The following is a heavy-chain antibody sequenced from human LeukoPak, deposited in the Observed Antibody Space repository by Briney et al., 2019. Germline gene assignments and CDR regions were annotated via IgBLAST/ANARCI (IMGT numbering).Heavy chain of an antibody. CDR1: GGSFSGYY. J-gene: IGHJ4*02. D-gene: IGHD4-23*01. CDR2: INHSGST. Sequence: SDTLSLNCAVYGGSFSGYYWSWIRQPPGKGLEWIGEINHSGSTNYNPSLKSRVTISVDTSKNQFSLKLSSVTAADTAVYYCARVSGGNLDYWGQGTLVTVSS. CDR3: ARVSGGNLDY. V-gene: IGHV4-34*01.